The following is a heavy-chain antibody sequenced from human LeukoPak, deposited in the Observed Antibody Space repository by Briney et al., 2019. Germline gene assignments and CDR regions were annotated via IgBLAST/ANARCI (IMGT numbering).Heavy chain of an antibody. CDR2: IYYSGST. Sequence: SETLSLTCTVAGGSISSYYWSWIRQPPGKGLEWIGYIYYSGSTNYNPSLKSRVTISVDTSKNQFSLKLSSVTAADTAVYYCVSWRAVAGPFDYWGQGTLATVSS. D-gene: IGHD6-19*01. CDR1: GGSISSYY. J-gene: IGHJ4*02. V-gene: IGHV4-59*08. CDR3: VSWRAVAGPFDY.